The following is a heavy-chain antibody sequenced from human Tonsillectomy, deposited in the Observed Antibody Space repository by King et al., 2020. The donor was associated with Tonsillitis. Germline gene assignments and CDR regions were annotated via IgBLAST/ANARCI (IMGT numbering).Heavy chain of an antibody. J-gene: IGHJ4*02. V-gene: IGHV3-49*04. D-gene: IGHD3-10*01. CDR2: IRSKGYGGTT. Sequence: VQLVESGGGLVQPGRSLRLSCTTSGFTFGDYAMTWVRQAPGKGLEWVGVIRSKGYGGTTEYAAPVKGRFTISRDDSNSMAYLQMNSLKTEDTAVYYCTSYASGRQDYWGQGTLVTVSS. CDR1: GFTFGDYA. CDR3: TSYASGRQDY.